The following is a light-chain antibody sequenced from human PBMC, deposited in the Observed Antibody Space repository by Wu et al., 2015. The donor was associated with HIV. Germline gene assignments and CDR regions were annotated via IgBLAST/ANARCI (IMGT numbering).Light chain of an antibody. CDR2: QAS. CDR3: QQYSTNPRT. J-gene: IGKJ1*01. CDR1: QRISRW. V-gene: IGKV1-5*03. Sequence: DIQMTQSPSTLSTSVGDRVIITCRASQRISRWLAWYQQKPGKAPKLLIYQASSLQSGVPSRFRGSGSGTEFTLTITSVQSDDFASYYCQQYSTNPRTFGRGTKVEIK.